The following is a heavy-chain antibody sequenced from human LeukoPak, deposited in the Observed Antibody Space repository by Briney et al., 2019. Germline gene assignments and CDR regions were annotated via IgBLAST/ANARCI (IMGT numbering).Heavy chain of an antibody. D-gene: IGHD2-21*02. Sequence: SETLSPTCTVSGGSISSYYWSWIRQPPGKGLEWIGYIYYSGSTNYNPSLKSRVTISVDTSKNQFSLKLSSVTAADTAVYYCARETLAYCGGDCYSDAFDIWGQGTMVTVSS. CDR2: IYYSGST. V-gene: IGHV4-59*01. CDR3: ARETLAYCGGDCYSDAFDI. J-gene: IGHJ3*02. CDR1: GGSISSYY.